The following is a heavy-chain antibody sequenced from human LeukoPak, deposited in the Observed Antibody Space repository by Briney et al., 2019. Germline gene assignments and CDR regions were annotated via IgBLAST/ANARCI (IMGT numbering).Heavy chain of an antibody. Sequence: SETLSLTCTVSGGSISSYYWSWIRQPAGKGLEWIGRIYTSGSTNYNPSLKSRVTMSVDTSKNQFSLKLSSVTAADTAVYYCARGGSSLGYCSSTSCPYNWFDPRGQGTLVTVSS. CDR1: GGSISSYY. V-gene: IGHV4-4*07. CDR2: IYTSGST. D-gene: IGHD2-2*01. J-gene: IGHJ5*02. CDR3: ARGGSSLGYCSSTSCPYNWFDP.